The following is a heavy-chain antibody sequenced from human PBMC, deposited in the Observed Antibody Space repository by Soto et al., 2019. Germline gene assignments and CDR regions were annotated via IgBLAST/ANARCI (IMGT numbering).Heavy chain of an antibody. V-gene: IGHV1-69*02. D-gene: IGHD2-15*01. Sequence: GASVKVSCKASGGTFNSYTISWVRQAPGQGLEWMGRIIPILGIANYAQKFQGRGTITADKSTSTAYMELSSLRSEDTAVYYCARAYCSGGSCYHRLATYDAFDIWGQGTMVTVSS. J-gene: IGHJ3*02. CDR3: ARAYCSGGSCYHRLATYDAFDI. CDR1: GGTFNSYT. CDR2: IIPILGIA.